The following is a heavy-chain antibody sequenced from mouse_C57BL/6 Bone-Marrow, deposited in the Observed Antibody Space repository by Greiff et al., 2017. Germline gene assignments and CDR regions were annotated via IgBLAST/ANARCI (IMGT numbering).Heavy chain of an antibody. Sequence: EVKLVESGAGLVKPGGSLKLSCAASGFTFSSYAMSWVRQTPEKRLEWVAYISSGGDYIYYADTVKGRFTISRDNARNTLYLQMSSLKSEDTAMYYCTRGYYGSSRYWYFDVWGTGTTVTVSS. CDR2: ISSGGDYI. CDR3: TRGYYGSSRYWYFDV. CDR1: GFTFSSYA. V-gene: IGHV5-9-1*02. J-gene: IGHJ1*03. D-gene: IGHD1-1*01.